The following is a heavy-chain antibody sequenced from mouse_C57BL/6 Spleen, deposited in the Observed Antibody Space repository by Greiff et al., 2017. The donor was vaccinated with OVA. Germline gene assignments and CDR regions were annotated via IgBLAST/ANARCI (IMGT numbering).Heavy chain of an antibody. CDR1: GYTFTSYW. CDR3: ARSTTVVADCDFDV. CDR2: IDPSDSET. J-gene: IGHJ1*03. V-gene: IGHV1-52*01. Sequence: QVQLQQPGAELVRPGSSVKLSCKASGYTFTSYWMHWVKQRPIQGLEWIGNIDPSDSETHYNQQFKDKATLTVDKSSITAYMQLSSLTSEDSAVYYCARSTTVVADCDFDVWGTGTTVTVSS. D-gene: IGHD1-1*01.